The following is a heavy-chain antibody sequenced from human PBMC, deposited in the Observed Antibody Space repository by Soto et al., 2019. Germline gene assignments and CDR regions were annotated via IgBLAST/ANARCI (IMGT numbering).Heavy chain of an antibody. CDR3: ASDGTATYTGFDY. CDR1: GYTSINYC. V-gene: IGHV1-46*03. CDR2: INPSGDTI. D-gene: IGHD3-16*01. J-gene: IGHJ4*02. Sequence: ASVKVSCKASGYTSINYCMYWVRQAPGQGLEWMGRINPSGDTITYAQKFQGRVTMTRDTSTSTVYIELSSLKFEDTAVYFCASDGTATYTGFDYWGQGTLVTVSS.